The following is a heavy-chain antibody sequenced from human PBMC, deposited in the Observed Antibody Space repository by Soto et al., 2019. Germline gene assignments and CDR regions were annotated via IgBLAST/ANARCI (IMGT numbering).Heavy chain of an antibody. CDR3: ASEAVYYYGMDV. CDR1: GFTFSKFW. CDR2: INSDGSDT. D-gene: IGHD6-19*01. V-gene: IGHV3-74*01. Sequence: GGSLRLSCVASGFTFSKFWMHWVRQAPGKGLVWVSRINSDGSDTDYADSAKGRFTISRDNAKNTLYLQVNSLRAEDTAVYYCASEAVYYYGMDVWGLGTTVTVSS. J-gene: IGHJ6*02.